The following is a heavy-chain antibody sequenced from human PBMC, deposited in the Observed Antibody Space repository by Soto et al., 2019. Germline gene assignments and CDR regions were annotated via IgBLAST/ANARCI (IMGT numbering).Heavy chain of an antibody. CDR3: AKGDSSWVSWFDP. CDR2: INPTTGAT. J-gene: IGHJ5*02. V-gene: IGHV1-2*02. D-gene: IGHD6-19*01. CDR1: GYTFTAQY. Sequence: ASVKVSCKASGYTFTAQYLHRVRKAPGEGLEWMGWINPTTGATRYAQKFQGRVTMTRGTSMSTAYLEVRSLRPDDTAVYYCAKGDSSWVSWFDPWGQGTLVTVSS.